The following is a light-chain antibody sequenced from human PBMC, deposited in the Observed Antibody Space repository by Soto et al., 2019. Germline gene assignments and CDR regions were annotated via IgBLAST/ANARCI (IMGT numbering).Light chain of an antibody. J-gene: IGKJ1*01. CDR3: QQHNDCPRT. Sequence: EVVMTQSPATLSVSPGESATLSCRASQSVGSNLAWYQQKPGQPPRLLLYGTSTRATGIPSRISGSGSGTEFTLTISSLQSEDFAVYYCQQHNDCPRTFGQGTKVEI. V-gene: IGKV3-15*01. CDR2: GTS. CDR1: QSVGSN.